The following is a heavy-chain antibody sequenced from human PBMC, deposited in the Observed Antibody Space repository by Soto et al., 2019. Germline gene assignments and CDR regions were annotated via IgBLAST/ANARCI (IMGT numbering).Heavy chain of an antibody. CDR1: GGSVSSGSYY. CDR2: IYYSGST. D-gene: IGHD3-16*02. CDR3: ARGSPHDYVWGSDRKPGYYGMDV. J-gene: IGHJ6*02. V-gene: IGHV4-61*01. Sequence: SETLSLTCTVSGGSVSSGSYYWSWIRQPPGKGLEWIGYIYYSGSTNYNPSLKSRVTISVDTSKNQFSLKLSSVTAADTAVYYCARGSPHDYVWGSDRKPGYYGMDVWGQGTTVTVSS.